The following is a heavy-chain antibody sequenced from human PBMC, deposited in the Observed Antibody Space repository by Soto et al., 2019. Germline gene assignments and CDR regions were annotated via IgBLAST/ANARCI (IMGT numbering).Heavy chain of an antibody. J-gene: IGHJ6*02. Sequence: SETLSLTCAVSGGSISSSNWWCWVRQPPGKGLEWIGEIYHSGSTNYNPSLKSRVTISVDKSKNQFSLKLSSVTAADTSVYYCASVRGGYYYAMDVWGQGTTVT. V-gene: IGHV4-4*02. D-gene: IGHD3-10*02. CDR2: IYHSGST. CDR1: GGSISSSNW. CDR3: ASVRGGYYYAMDV.